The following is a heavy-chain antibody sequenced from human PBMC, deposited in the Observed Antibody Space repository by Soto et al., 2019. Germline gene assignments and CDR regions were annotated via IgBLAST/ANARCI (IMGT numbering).Heavy chain of an antibody. CDR1: GGSLSSYY. Sequence: ASETLSLTCTVSGGSLSSYYWSWIRQSPGKGLEWIGYIYYTGSTKFHPSLKSRVTISVDRSKNQFSLNLSSLTAADTAVYYCARESLSDYDTSTYPIDYFDYWGRGTLVTVSS. CDR2: IYYTGST. D-gene: IGHD3-22*01. V-gene: IGHV4-59*01. CDR3: ARESLSDYDTSTYPIDYFDY. J-gene: IGHJ4*02.